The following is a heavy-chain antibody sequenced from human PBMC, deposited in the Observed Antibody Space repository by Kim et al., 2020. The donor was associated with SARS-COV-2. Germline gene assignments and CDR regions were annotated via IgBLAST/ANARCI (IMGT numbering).Heavy chain of an antibody. J-gene: IGHJ6*02. V-gene: IGHV3-23*01. CDR3: AKESFVPAAMSGSSHYGMDV. CDR2: ISGSGGST. CDR1: GFTFSSYA. D-gene: IGHD2-2*01. Sequence: GGSLRLSCAASGFTFSSYAMSWVRQAPGKGLEWVSAISGSGGSTYYADSVKGRFTISRDNSKNTLYLQMNSLRAEDTAVYYCAKESFVPAAMSGSSHYGMDVWGQGTTVTVSS.